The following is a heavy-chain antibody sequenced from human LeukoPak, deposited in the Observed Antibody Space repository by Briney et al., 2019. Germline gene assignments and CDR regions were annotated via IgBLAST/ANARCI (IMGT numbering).Heavy chain of an antibody. CDR3: ARLPRYDFWS. CDR2: IYYSGST. CDR1: GGSISINNDY. J-gene: IGHJ4*02. V-gene: IGHV4-39*01. D-gene: IGHD3-3*01. Sequence: KPSETLSLTCTVSGGSISINNDYWGWIRQPPGKGLEWIGNIYYSGSTYYNPSLKSRVTISVDTSKNQFSLKLSSVTAADTAVYYCARLPRYDFWSWGQGTLVTVSS.